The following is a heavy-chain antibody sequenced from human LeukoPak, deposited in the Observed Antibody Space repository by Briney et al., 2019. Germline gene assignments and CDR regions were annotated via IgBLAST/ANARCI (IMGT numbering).Heavy chain of an antibody. V-gene: IGHV3-30*03. Sequence: PGGSLRLSCAASGFTFSSYGMHWVRQAPGKGLEWVAVISYDGSNKYYADSVKGRFTISRDNSKNTLYLQMNSLRAEDTAVYYCARGSVATHLGYFDYWGQGTLVTVSS. CDR1: GFTFSSYG. J-gene: IGHJ4*02. CDR3: ARGSVATHLGYFDY. CDR2: ISYDGSNK. D-gene: IGHD2-21*02.